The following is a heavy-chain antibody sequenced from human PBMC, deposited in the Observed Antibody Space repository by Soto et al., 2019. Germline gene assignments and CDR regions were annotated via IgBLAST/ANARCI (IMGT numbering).Heavy chain of an antibody. CDR1: GFSLSTSGMC. CDR3: ARTSTEDDDSSGQTPFDV. D-gene: IGHD3-22*01. J-gene: IGHJ4*02. V-gene: IGHV2-70*01. CDR2: IDWDDDK. Sequence: SGPTLVNPTQTLTLTCTFSGFSLSTSGMCVSWIRQPPGKALEWLALIDWDDDKYYSTSLKTRLTISKDTSKNQVVLTMTNMDPVDTATHSCARTSTEDDDSSGQTPFDVWGKGNLVTVSS.